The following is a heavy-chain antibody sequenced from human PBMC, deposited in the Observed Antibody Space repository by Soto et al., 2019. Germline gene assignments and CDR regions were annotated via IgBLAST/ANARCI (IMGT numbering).Heavy chain of an antibody. CDR1: GVTLSNFE. J-gene: IGHJ6*02. D-gene: IGHD3-9*01. V-gene: IGHV3-48*03. CDR2: INTAGSTK. CDR3: ARAECSSPDCLTAYYSYGLDV. Sequence: PXGSLKLSCSASGVTLSNFEMHWVRQAPGKGLEWVSYINTAGSTKYYAESVKGRFTISRDNARNSLFLQMNSLRAEDTAVYYCARAECSSPDCLTAYYSYGLDVWGQGSTVTVS.